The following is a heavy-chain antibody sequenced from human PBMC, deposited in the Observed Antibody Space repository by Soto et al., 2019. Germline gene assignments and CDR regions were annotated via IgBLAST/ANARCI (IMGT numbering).Heavy chain of an antibody. V-gene: IGHV3-30-3*01. Sequence: SGESLKISWAASGFTFSSYAMHWVRQAPGKGLERVAVISYDGSNKYYADSVKGRFTISRDNSKNTLYLQMNSLRAEDTAVYYCAIVTTDFDYWGQGTLVTVSS. CDR3: AIVTTDFDY. D-gene: IGHD3-22*01. CDR2: ISYDGSNK. J-gene: IGHJ4*02. CDR1: GFTFSSYA.